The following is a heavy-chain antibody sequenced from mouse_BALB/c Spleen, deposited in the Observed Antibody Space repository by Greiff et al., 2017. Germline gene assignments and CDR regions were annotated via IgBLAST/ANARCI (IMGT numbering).Heavy chain of an antibody. J-gene: IGHJ2*01. Sequence: EVQGVESGGGLVKPGGSLKLSCAASGFTFSSYAMSWVRQTPEKRLEWVASISSGGSTYYPDSVKGRFTISRDNARNILYLQMSSLRSEDTAMYYCARRATDYWGQGTTLTVSS. D-gene: IGHD3-1*01. CDR2: ISSGGST. CDR1: GFTFSSYA. V-gene: IGHV5-6-5*01. CDR3: ARRATDY.